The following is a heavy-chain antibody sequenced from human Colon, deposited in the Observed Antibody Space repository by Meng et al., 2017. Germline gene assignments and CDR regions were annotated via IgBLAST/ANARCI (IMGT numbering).Heavy chain of an antibody. D-gene: IGHD3-16*01. CDR3: ARLGVLNVDY. J-gene: IGHJ4*02. Sequence: SETLSLTCSVSGYSISSGYYWGWIRQSPEKGLEWIVTIHHSGSTYYNPSLKSRVTISVDTSQNQFSLNLNSVTAADTALYYCARLGVLNVDYWGQGTLVTVSS. CDR2: IHHSGST. CDR1: GYSISSGYY. V-gene: IGHV4-38-2*02.